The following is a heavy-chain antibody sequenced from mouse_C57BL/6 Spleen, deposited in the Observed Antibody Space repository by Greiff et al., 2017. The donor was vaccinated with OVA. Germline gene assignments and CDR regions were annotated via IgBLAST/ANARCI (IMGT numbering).Heavy chain of an antibody. CDR3: ARDITIVTTVYFDY. Sequence: DVMLVESGGGLVKPGGSLKLSCAASGFTFSSYAMSWVRQTPEKRLEWVATISDGGSYTYYPDNVKGRFTISRDNAKNNLYLQMSHLKSEDTAMYYCARDITIVTTVYFDYWGQGTTLTVSS. CDR1: GFTFSSYA. CDR2: ISDGGSYT. V-gene: IGHV5-4*01. D-gene: IGHD2-5*01. J-gene: IGHJ2*01.